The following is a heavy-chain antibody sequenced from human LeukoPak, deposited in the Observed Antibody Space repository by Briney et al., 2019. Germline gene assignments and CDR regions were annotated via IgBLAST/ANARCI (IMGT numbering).Heavy chain of an antibody. CDR1: GFTFSSYD. J-gene: IGHJ4*02. V-gene: IGHV3-13*01. D-gene: IGHD6-19*01. CDR3: ARGYSSGCYGLHFDY. Sequence: GGSLRLSCAASGFTFSSYDMHWVRQATGKGLEWVSAIGTAGDTYYPGSVKGRFTISRENAKNSLYLQMNSLRAGDTAVCYCARGYSSGCYGLHFDYWGQGTLVTVSS. CDR2: IGTAGDT.